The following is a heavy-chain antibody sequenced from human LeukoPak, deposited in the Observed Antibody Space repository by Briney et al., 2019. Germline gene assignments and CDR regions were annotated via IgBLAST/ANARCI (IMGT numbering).Heavy chain of an antibody. CDR3: ARGFGNSGVSPFDY. V-gene: IGHV3-48*04. Sequence: GGSLRLSCAASGFTFSSYSMNWVRQAPGKGLEWVSYISSSGSTIYYADSVKGRFTISRDNAKNSLYLQMNSLRAEDTAVYYCARGFGNSGVSPFDYWGQGTLVTVSS. D-gene: IGHD4-23*01. CDR2: ISSSGSTI. CDR1: GFTFSSYS. J-gene: IGHJ4*02.